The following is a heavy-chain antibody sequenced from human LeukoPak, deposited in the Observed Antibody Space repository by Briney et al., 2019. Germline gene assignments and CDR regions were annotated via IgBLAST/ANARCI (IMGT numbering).Heavy chain of an antibody. Sequence: GESLKISCEVSGHRFTNHWIGWVRQMPGKGLEWMGIINLGDSDTKYSPSFQGQVTISADKSISTAYLQWSSLKASDTAMYYCAGQGSGGQFDPWGQGTLVTVPS. CDR3: AGQGSGGQFDP. V-gene: IGHV5-51*01. CDR2: INLGDSDT. J-gene: IGHJ5*02. CDR1: GHRFTNHW. D-gene: IGHD3-10*01.